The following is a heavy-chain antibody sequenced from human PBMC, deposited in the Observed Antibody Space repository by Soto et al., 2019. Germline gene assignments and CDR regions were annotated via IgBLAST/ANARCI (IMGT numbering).Heavy chain of an antibody. CDR2: IWHDGGDK. J-gene: IGHJ3*01. D-gene: IGHD2-2*01. Sequence: QVQLVESGGGLVQPERSLRLSCEASGFTFSGYGMHWVRQAPGNGLEWVAVIWHDGGDKYYADSVKGRFTISRDNSMNTLYLQINGLRDEDPAVYYCARDGFTSWSPSFWVQGTMVTVSA. V-gene: IGHV3-33*01. CDR3: ARDGFTSWSPSF. CDR1: GFTFSGYG.